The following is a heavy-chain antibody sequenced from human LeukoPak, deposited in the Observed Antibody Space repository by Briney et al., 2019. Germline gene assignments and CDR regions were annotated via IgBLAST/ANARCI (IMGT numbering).Heavy chain of an antibody. J-gene: IGHJ4*02. CDR2: IDISGVT. Sequence: GGSLRLSCTVSGFTVNSNDMNWVRQAPGKGLEWVSLIDISGVTKYADSVQGRFTISRDNSKSTLYLQMNSLRAEDTAVYYCAQRSPSYWGQGTLVTVSS. D-gene: IGHD6-25*01. CDR3: AQRSPSY. CDR1: GFTVNSND. V-gene: IGHV3-66*01.